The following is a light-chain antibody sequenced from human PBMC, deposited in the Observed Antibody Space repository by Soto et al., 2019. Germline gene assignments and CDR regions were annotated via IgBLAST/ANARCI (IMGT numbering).Light chain of an antibody. CDR1: QNIRSS. Sequence: EILMTQSPASLSASPGESVTLSCRASQNIRSSLAWYQQRPGQAPRLLIYDASTRATGIPPRFSGGGSGTEFTVTISSLQPEDFAAYYCQQYDIWPPYTFGQGTKVDIK. J-gene: IGKJ2*01. V-gene: IGKV3-15*01. CDR3: QQYDIWPPYT. CDR2: DAS.